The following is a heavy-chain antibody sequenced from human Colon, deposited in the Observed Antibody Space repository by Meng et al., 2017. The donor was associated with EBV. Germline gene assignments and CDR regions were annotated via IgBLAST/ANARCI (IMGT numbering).Heavy chain of an antibody. CDR1: GGVTSTSAW. V-gene: IGHV4-4*02. Sequence: GAGPGLVETSGTLSFPCAVFGGVTSTSAWWSWVRKPPGTGLELIGEIYRGGGTNYNPSFKSRVTISVDTSNNHFSLKLSYVTAADTAVYYCARVRVIPAAVGFDYWGQGTLVTVSS. CDR2: IYRGGGT. CDR3: ARVRVIPAAVGFDY. J-gene: IGHJ4*02. D-gene: IGHD2-2*01.